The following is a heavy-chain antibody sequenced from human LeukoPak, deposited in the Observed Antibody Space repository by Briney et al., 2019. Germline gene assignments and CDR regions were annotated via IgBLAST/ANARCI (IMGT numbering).Heavy chain of an antibody. V-gene: IGHV3-74*01. J-gene: IGHJ4*02. CDR1: GFTFSSYW. D-gene: IGHD3-22*01. CDR3: ARDPHYYDSSGYDMGVDY. Sequence: GGSLRLSCAASGFTFSSYWMHWVRHAPGKGLVWVSRINSDGSSTSYADSVKGRFTISRDNAKNTLYLQMNSLRAEDTAVYYCARDPHYYDSSGYDMGVDYWGQGTLVTVSS. CDR2: INSDGSST.